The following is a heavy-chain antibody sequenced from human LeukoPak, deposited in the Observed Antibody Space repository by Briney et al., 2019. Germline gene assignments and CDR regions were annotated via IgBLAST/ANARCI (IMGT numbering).Heavy chain of an antibody. CDR3: AREGNYDILTGLDAFDI. D-gene: IGHD3-9*01. V-gene: IGHV4-59*01. Sequence: SETLSLTCTVSGGSISSYYWSWIRQPPRKGLEWIGYIYNRGSTNYTPSLKSRVTISVDTSKNQFSLKLSSVTAADTAVYYCAREGNYDILTGLDAFDIWGQGTMVTVSS. CDR2: IYNRGST. CDR1: GGSISSYY. J-gene: IGHJ3*02.